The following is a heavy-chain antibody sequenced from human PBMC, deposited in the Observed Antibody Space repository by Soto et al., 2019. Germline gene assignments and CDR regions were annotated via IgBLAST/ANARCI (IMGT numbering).Heavy chain of an antibody. V-gene: IGHV1-2*02. Sequence: QVQLVQSGAEVKKPGASVKVSCEASGYTFIGFHLHWVRQAPGQGLEWMGWINPKSGDTNYAQKFLGRLTMTRDTSISTGYMELSGLNSDDTALYYCAKGLWTVGHCSGSSCYDGMDVWGQGTTVTVSS. CDR2: INPKSGDT. CDR3: AKGLWTVGHCSGSSCYDGMDV. CDR1: GYTFIGFH. D-gene: IGHD2-15*01. J-gene: IGHJ6*02.